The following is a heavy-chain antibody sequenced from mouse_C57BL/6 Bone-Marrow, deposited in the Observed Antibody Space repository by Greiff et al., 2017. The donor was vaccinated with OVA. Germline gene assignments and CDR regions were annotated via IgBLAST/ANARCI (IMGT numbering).Heavy chain of an antibody. J-gene: IGHJ4*01. V-gene: IGHV7-1*01. CDR1: GFTFSDFY. CDR2: SRNKANDYTT. Sequence: EVQLVESGGGLVQSGRSLRLSCATSGFTFSDFYMEWVRQAPGKGLEWVAASRNKANDYTTEYSASVKGRFIVSRDTSQSILYLQMNALRAEDTAIYYCARVTTDYYAMDYWGQGTSVTVSS. CDR3: ARVTTDYYAMDY. D-gene: IGHD1-1*01.